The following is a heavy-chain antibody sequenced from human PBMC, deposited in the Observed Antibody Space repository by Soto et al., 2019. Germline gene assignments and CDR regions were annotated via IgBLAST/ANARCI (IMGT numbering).Heavy chain of an antibody. CDR3: ARDRYQLLSSGSLDWFDP. CDR1: GGSISSYY. V-gene: IGHV4-4*07. J-gene: IGHJ5*02. CDR2: VYTSGST. Sequence: PSETLSLSCTVSGGSISSYYWSWIRQPAGKGLEWIGRVYTSGSTNYNPSLKSRVTMSVDTSKNQFSLKLSPVTAADTAVYYCARDRYQLLSSGSLDWFDPWGQGTLVTVSS. D-gene: IGHD2-2*01.